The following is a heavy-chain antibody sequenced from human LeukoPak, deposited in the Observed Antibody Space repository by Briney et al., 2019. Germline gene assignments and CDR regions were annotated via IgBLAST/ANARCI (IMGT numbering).Heavy chain of an antibody. J-gene: IGHJ4*02. V-gene: IGHV1-69*13. CDR2: IIPIFGTA. CDR1: AGTFSSYA. D-gene: IGHD1-26*01. CDR3: AREAGGATNPSQFDY. Sequence: ASVKVSCKASAGTFSSYAISWLRQAPGQGLEWMGGIIPIFGTANYAQKFQGSVTITADESTSTASMELSSLRSEDTAVYYCAREAGGATNPSQFDYWGQGTLVTVSS.